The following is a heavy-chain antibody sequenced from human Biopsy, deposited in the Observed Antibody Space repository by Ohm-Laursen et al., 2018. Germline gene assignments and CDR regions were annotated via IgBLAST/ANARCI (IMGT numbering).Heavy chain of an antibody. CDR3: ARDRGYYSDRTVPGYFDL. Sequence: SQTLSLTCTVSGDSISSYYWSWIRQPPGKGLQPLGYVYYTGSTDYNPSLQSRVTISVDTSKNHFSLRLRSVTPADTAIYYCARDRGYYSDRTVPGYFDLWGRGTLVTVSS. CDR1: GDSISSYY. D-gene: IGHD3-22*01. CDR2: VYYTGST. J-gene: IGHJ2*01. V-gene: IGHV4-59*01.